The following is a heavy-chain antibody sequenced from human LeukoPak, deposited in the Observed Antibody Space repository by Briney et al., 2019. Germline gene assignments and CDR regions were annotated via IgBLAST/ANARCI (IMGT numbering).Heavy chain of an antibody. CDR3: FLGELSFDAFDI. J-gene: IGHJ3*02. Sequence: ASVKVSCKASGYTFTSYYMHWVRQAPGQGLEWMGIINPSGGSTSYAQKLQGRVTVTTDTSTSTAYMELRSLRSDDTAVYYCFLGELSFDAFDIWGQGTMVTVSS. CDR1: GYTFTSYY. CDR2: INPSGGST. V-gene: IGHV1-46*01. D-gene: IGHD3-16*02.